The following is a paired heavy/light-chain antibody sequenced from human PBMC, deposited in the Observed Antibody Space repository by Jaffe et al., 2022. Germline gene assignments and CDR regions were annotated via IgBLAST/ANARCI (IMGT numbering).Heavy chain of an antibody. V-gene: IGHV3-20*04. CDR1: GFSFGDYA. D-gene: IGHD1-26*01. CDR2: INWIGSST. CDR3: ARGPHARSPYWYFDL. J-gene: IGHJ2*01. Sequence: EMQLVEAGGSVVRPGGSLRLSCAASGFSFGDYAMTWVRQAPGKGLEWVSGINWIGSSTYYADSVKGRVTISRDSAKNSLYLQMSSLRAEDTALYFCARGPHARSPYWYFDLWGRGTLVTVSS.
Light chain of an antibody. Sequence: DIVLTQSPATLSVSPGERVTLSCRASQSVSSDLAWYQQIPGQPPRLLIHDASTRATGIPVRFSGGGSGTEFTLTISSLQSEDFAVYYCQQYNNWPRTTFGQGTKLEIK. J-gene: IGKJ2*01. CDR3: QQYNNWPRTT. CDR1: QSVSSD. V-gene: IGKV3-15*01. CDR2: DAS.